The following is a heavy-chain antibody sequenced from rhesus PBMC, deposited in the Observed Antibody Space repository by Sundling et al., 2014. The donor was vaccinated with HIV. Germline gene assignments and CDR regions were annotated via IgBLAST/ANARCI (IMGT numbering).Heavy chain of an antibody. V-gene: IGHV4-165*01. CDR2: VGGSSGST. CDR3: ARWQGDNISGLDS. CDR1: GGSISGYY. Sequence: QVQLQESGPGLVKPSETLSLTCAVSGGSISGYYWTWIRQTPGKGLEWIGYVGGSSGSTHYNPSLKSRVTISRDTSKNRFSLKLSSVTAADTAVYYCARWQGDNISGLDSWGQGVVVTVSS. D-gene: IGHD2-15*01. J-gene: IGHJ6*01.